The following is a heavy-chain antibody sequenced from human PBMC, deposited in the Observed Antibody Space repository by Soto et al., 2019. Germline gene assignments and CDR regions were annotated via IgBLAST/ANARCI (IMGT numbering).Heavy chain of an antibody. CDR2: ISAYNGNT. D-gene: IGHD3-3*01. CDR3: ARDRVVYYDFWSGTNYYYYYMDV. J-gene: IGHJ6*03. CDR1: GYTFTSYG. V-gene: IGHV1-18*01. Sequence: ASVKVSCKASGYTFTSYGISWVRQAPGQGLEWMGWISAYNGNTNYAQKHQGRVTMTTDTSTSTAYMELRSLRSDDTAVYYCARDRVVYYDFWSGTNYYYYYMDVWGKGTTVTVS.